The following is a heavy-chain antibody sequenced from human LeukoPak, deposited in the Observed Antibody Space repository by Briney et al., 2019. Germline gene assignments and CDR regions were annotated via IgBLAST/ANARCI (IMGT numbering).Heavy chain of an antibody. J-gene: IGHJ6*03. CDR2: IIPIFGTA. CDR3: ARVRSGSYGDYYYYMDV. Sequence: ASVKVSCKASGGTFSSYAISWVRQAPGQGLEWMGGIIPIFGTANYAQKFQGRVTITTDESTSTAYMELSSLRSEDTAVYYCARVRSGSYGDYYYYMDVWGKGTTVTVSS. CDR1: GGTFSSYA. V-gene: IGHV1-69*05. D-gene: IGHD1-26*01.